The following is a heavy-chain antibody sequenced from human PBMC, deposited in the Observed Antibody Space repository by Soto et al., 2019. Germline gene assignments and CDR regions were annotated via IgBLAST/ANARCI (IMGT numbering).Heavy chain of an antibody. Sequence: SLTCAVSGGSISSSSWWSWVRQPPGKGLEWIGEIYHSGSTNYNPSLKSRVTISVDKSKNQFSLKLSSVTAADTAVYYCAVLGYCSSTCCYTGANNWFDPWGQGTLVTVSS. V-gene: IGHV4-4*02. CDR3: AVLGYCSSTCCYTGANNWFDP. CDR1: GGSISSSSW. D-gene: IGHD2-2*02. CDR2: IYHSGST. J-gene: IGHJ5*02.